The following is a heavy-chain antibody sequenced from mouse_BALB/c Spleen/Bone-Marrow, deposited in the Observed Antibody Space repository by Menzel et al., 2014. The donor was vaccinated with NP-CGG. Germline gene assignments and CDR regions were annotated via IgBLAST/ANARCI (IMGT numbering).Heavy chain of an antibody. J-gene: IGHJ2*01. CDR2: ISSGGSST. CDR3: TRRPLQANSYFDC. Sequence: EVKLVESGGDLVKPGGSLKLSCVASGFTFSSYGMSWVRQTPDKRLEWVATISSGGSSTYYPASVKGRFTISTDNAKSTLYLQMSSLNSEDTAMYYCTRRPLQANSYFDCWGQGTTLTVSS. D-gene: IGHD3-2*02. CDR1: GFTFSSYG. V-gene: IGHV5-6*02.